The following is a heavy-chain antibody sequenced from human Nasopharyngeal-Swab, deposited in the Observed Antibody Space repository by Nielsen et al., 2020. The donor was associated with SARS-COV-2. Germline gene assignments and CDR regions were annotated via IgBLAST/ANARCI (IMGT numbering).Heavy chain of an antibody. CDR3: ARVGSGSYYLYYFDY. D-gene: IGHD3-10*01. V-gene: IGHV3-33*08. CDR1: GFTFSSYG. CDR2: IWYDGSNK. Sequence: GESLKISCAASGFTFSSYGIHWVRQAPGKGLEWVAVIWYDGSNKYYADSVKGRFTISRDNSKNTLYLQMNSLRAEDTAVYYCARVGSGSYYLYYFDYWGQGTLVTVSS. J-gene: IGHJ4*02.